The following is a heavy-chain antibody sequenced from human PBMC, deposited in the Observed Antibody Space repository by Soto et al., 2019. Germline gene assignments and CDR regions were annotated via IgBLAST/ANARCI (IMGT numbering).Heavy chain of an antibody. CDR3: ATANWDAFDI. J-gene: IGHJ3*02. CDR2: ISSSGSTI. Sequence: GGSLRLSCAASGFTFSSYEMNWVRQAPGKGLEWVSYISSSGSTIYYADSVKGRFTISRDNAKNSLYLQMNSLRAEDTAVYYCATANWDAFDIWGQGTMVTVSS. CDR1: GFTFSSYE. D-gene: IGHD7-27*01. V-gene: IGHV3-48*03.